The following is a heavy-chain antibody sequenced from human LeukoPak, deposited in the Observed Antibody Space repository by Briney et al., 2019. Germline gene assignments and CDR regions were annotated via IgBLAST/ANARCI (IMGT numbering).Heavy chain of an antibody. CDR2: INPSGGST. Sequence: ASVKVSCKASGYTFTSYYMHWVRQAPGQGLEWMGTINPSGGSTSYAQKFQGRVTMTRDTSTSTVYMELSSLRSEDTAVYYCASSSRGSYYHFWFDPWGQGTLVTVSS. D-gene: IGHD1-26*01. CDR1: GYTFTSYY. CDR3: ASSSRGSYYHFWFDP. J-gene: IGHJ5*02. V-gene: IGHV1-46*01.